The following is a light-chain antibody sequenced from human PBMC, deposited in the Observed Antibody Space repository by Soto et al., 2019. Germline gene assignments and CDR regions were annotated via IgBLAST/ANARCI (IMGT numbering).Light chain of an antibody. CDR2: DAS. CDR1: QSISSW. CDR3: QQYNGYSTWT. V-gene: IGKV1-5*01. J-gene: IGKJ1*01. Sequence: DIQMTQVPSTLSASLGGRVTVTCRASQSISSWLAWYQQKPGKAPKVLIWDASSLQRGVPSRFSGSGFGTEFTLTISRLQPDDFATYYCQQYNGYSTWTFGQGTKVDIK.